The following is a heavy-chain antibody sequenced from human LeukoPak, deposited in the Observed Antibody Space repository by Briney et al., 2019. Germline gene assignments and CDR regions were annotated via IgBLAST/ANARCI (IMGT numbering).Heavy chain of an antibody. J-gene: IGHJ4*02. CDR1: GVSFSSFW. CDR3: ARDGGVTGYDLLDY. CDR2: INQDGGDK. V-gene: IGHV3-7*01. D-gene: IGHD5-12*01. Sequence: GRSLRLSCVASGVSFSSFWMTWVCHGPRKGLDCGSNINQDGGDKPYAASVKGRFIISRDNAKNSVYLQLNSLTAEDTAVYYCARDGGVTGYDLLDYWGQGTLVTVSS.